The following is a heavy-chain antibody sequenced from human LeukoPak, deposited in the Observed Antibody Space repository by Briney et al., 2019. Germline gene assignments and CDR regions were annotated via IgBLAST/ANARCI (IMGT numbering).Heavy chain of an antibody. J-gene: IGHJ6*03. CDR2: IYTSGSV. CDR1: RGSTNTYY. Sequence: PSETLSLTCTVSRGSTNTYYWCWVRQPAGKGLEWMWRIYTSGSVDYNTYLQSRVNTSAATSKNQFYLTLNSVTAADTAVYYGARERGLWLLYDYCMVVWGKGATVTVSS. D-gene: IGHD2-21*01. V-gene: IGHV4-4*07. CDR3: ARERGLWLLYDYCMVV.